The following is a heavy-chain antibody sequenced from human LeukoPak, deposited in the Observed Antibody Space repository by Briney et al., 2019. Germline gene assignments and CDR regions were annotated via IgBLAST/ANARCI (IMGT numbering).Heavy chain of an antibody. D-gene: IGHD5-12*01. CDR3: ARDLSVDIVATIGKNWFDP. CDR1: GYTFTSYA. J-gene: IGHJ5*02. V-gene: IGHV7-4-1*02. Sequence: ASVKASCKASGYTFTSYAMNWVRQAPGQGLEWMGWINTNTGNPTYAQGFTGRFVFSLDTSVSTAYLQISSLKAEDTAVYYCARDLSVDIVATIGKNWFDPWGQGTLVTVSS. CDR2: INTNTGNP.